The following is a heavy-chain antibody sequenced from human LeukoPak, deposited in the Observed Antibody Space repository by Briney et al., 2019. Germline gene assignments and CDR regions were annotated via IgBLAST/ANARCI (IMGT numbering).Heavy chain of an antibody. V-gene: IGHV1-2*02. D-gene: IGHD6-19*01. Sequence: ASVKVSCKASGYTFTGYYMYWVRQAPGQGLEWMGWINPNSGGTNYAQKFQGRVTMTRDTSISTAYMELSRLRSDDTAVYYCARDAVDIAVAGTFDYWGQGTLVTVSS. CDR1: GYTFTGYY. CDR2: INPNSGGT. CDR3: ARDAVDIAVAGTFDY. J-gene: IGHJ4*02.